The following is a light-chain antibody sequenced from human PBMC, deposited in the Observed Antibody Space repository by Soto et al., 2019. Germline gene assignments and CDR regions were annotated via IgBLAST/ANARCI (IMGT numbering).Light chain of an antibody. CDR2: EVS. CDR1: SSDVGGYNY. J-gene: IGLJ3*02. Sequence: QSALTQPASVSGSPGQLITISCTGTSSDVGGYNYVSWYQQHPGKAPKLMIYEVSNRPSGVSNRFSGSKSSNTASLAISGLQAEDEADYYCTSYTSSSTWVFGGGTKLTVL. V-gene: IGLV2-14*01. CDR3: TSYTSSSTWV.